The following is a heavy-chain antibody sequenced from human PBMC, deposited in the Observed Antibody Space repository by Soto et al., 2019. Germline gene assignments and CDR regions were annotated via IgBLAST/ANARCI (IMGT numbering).Heavy chain of an antibody. Sequence: PSQTLSLTCVISGDSVSRNGVAWNWIRQSPSRGLEWLGRTYYRSKWSSDYAVSLKSRITINPDTSKSQVSLQLNSVTPEDTAVYYCVRGQPSAFDYWCQGPLVTVAS. CDR1: GDSVSRNGVA. V-gene: IGHV6-1*01. CDR2: TYYRSKWSS. J-gene: IGHJ4*02. CDR3: VRGQPSAFDY. D-gene: IGHD2-2*01.